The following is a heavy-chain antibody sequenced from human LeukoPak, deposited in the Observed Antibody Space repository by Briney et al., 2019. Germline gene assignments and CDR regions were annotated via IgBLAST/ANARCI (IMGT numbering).Heavy chain of an antibody. Sequence: GGSLRLSCAASGITFNSYTMNWVRQAPGKGLEWVSSISSSSSYIYYADSVKGRFTISRDNSKNTLYLQMNSLRAEDTAVYYCAKDEWELWGQGTLVTVSS. V-gene: IGHV3-21*01. CDR3: AKDEWEL. CDR2: ISSSSSYI. D-gene: IGHD1-26*01. J-gene: IGHJ4*02. CDR1: GITFNSYT.